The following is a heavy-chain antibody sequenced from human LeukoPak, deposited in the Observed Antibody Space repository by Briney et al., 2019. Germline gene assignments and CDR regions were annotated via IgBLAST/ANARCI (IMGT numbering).Heavy chain of an antibody. CDR3: ARAVVPAATFDY. CDR2: ISSSSSYT. V-gene: IGHV3-11*06. Sequence: GGSLRLYCAASGFTFSVYYMSWIRQAPGKGREWVSYISSSSSYTNYADSVKGRFTISRDNAKNSLYLQMNSLRAEDTAVYYCARAVVPAATFDYWGQGTLVTVSS. D-gene: IGHD2-2*01. CDR1: GFTFSVYY. J-gene: IGHJ4*02.